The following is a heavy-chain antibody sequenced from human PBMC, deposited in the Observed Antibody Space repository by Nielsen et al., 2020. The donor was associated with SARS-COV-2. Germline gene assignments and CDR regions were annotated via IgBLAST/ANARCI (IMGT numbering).Heavy chain of an antibody. CDR3: ARRGTAMVMGYGMDV. J-gene: IGHJ6*02. D-gene: IGHD5-18*01. V-gene: IGHV4-59*08. CDR2: IYYSGST. CDR1: GGSFSGYY. Sequence: SETLSLTCAVYGGSFSGYYWSWIRQPPGKGLEWIGYIYYSGSTNYNPSLKSRVTISVDTSKNQFSLKLSSVTAADTAVYYCARRGTAMVMGYGMDVWGQGTTVTVSS.